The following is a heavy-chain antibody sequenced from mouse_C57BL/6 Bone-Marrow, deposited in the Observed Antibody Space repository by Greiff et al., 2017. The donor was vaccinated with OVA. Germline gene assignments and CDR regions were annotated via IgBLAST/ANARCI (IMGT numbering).Heavy chain of an antibody. D-gene: IGHD1-1*01. J-gene: IGHJ4*01. Sequence: QVQLQQSGAGLARPGASVKLSCKASGYTFTSYGISWVKQRTGQGLEWIGEIYPRSGNTYYNEKFKGKATLTADKSSSTAYMELRSLTSEDSAVYFCANYYGSSFLYYAMDYWGQGTSVTVSS. CDR3: ANYYGSSFLYYAMDY. V-gene: IGHV1-81*01. CDR1: GYTFTSYG. CDR2: IYPRSGNT.